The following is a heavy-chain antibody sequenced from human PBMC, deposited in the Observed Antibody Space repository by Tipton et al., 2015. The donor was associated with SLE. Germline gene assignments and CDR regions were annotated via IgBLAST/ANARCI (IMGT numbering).Heavy chain of an antibody. CDR2: IYYSGST. D-gene: IGHD2-8*02. V-gene: IGHV4-59*08. CDR3: TRLTGNNWFDP. Sequence: GLVKPSETLSLTCTVSGGSISSYYWSWIRQPPGKGLEWIGYIYYSGSTDYNPSLKSRVIMSVDTSKSQLSLNLSSVTATDTAVYYCTRLTGNNWFDPWGQGTLVTVSS. CDR1: GGSISSYY. J-gene: IGHJ5*02.